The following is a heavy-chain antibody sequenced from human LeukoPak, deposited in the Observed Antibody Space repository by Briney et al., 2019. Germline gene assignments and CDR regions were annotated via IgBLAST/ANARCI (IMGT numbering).Heavy chain of an antibody. J-gene: IGHJ3*02. V-gene: IGHV3-21*01. D-gene: IGHD1-7*01. CDR3: ASWRGTAPKDI. CDR1: GFTFSTYG. CDR2: ISSSSSYI. Sequence: PGGSLRLSCAASGFTFSTYGMNWVRQAPGKGLEWVSSISSSSSYIYYADSVKGRFTISRDNAKNSLYLQMNSLRAEDTAVYYCASWRGTAPKDIWGQGTMVTVSS.